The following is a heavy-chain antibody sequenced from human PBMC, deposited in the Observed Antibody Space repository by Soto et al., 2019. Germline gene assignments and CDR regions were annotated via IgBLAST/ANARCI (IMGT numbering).Heavy chain of an antibody. D-gene: IGHD1-7*01. CDR2: IDPRDSYT. V-gene: IGHV5-10-1*01. CDR1: GYSFTTYW. J-gene: IGHJ5*02. Sequence: GESLKISCEASGYSFTTYWISWVRQMPGKGLEWMGAIDPRDSYTKYSPSFQGHVTISVDKSISTAYLQWNSLKASDTAIYYCAREKSDLELFNWLDPWGQGTLVTVSS. CDR3: AREKSDLELFNWLDP.